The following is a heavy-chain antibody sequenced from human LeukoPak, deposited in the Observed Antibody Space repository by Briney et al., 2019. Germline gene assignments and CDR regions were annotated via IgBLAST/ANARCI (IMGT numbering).Heavy chain of an antibody. V-gene: IGHV1-3*01. J-gene: IGHJ3*02. CDR3: ARPYSSGWYTGDVFDI. CDR1: GYTFTSYA. D-gene: IGHD6-19*01. CDR2: INAGNGNT. Sequence: ASVKVSCTASGYTFTSYAMHWVRQAPGQRLEWMGWINAGNGNTKYSQKFQGRVTITRDTSASTAYMELSSLRSEDTAVYYCARPYSSGWYTGDVFDIWGQGTMVTVSS.